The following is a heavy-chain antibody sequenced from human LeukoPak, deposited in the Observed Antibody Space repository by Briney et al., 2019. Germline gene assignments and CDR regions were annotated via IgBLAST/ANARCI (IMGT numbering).Heavy chain of an antibody. D-gene: IGHD5-12*01. Sequence: GGSLRLSCAASGLTFNTNAMSWVRQAPGKGLEWVSAISGRTSGTYYADSVKGRFTISRDNSKSTLYLQMDSLRAEDTAVYYCAKCGNSGCHLIDYWGQGTLVTVSS. CDR3: AKCGNSGCHLIDY. CDR2: ISGRTSGT. V-gene: IGHV3-23*01. J-gene: IGHJ4*02. CDR1: GLTFNTNA.